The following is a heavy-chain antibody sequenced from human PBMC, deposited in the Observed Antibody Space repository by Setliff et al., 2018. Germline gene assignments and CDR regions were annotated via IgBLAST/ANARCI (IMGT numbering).Heavy chain of an antibody. Sequence: PSETLSLTCTVSGASISSGSYYWSWIRQPAGKGLEWIGHIHSSGSANYNSSLESRLTMSLDPSKKQFSLKLRSVTAADTAVYYCARDWEITVVREVTQYHYYMDIWGKGNAVTVSS. CDR1: GASISSGSYY. J-gene: IGHJ6*03. CDR3: ARDWEITVVREVTQYHYYMDI. CDR2: IHSSGSA. D-gene: IGHD3-10*01. V-gene: IGHV4-61*09.